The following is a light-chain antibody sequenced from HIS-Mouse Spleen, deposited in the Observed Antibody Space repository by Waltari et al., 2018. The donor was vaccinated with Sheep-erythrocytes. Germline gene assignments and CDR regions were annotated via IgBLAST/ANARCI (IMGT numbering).Light chain of an antibody. Sequence: QSALTQPRSVSGSPGQSVTIYCTGTSSDVGGYNYVSWYQQHPGKAPKLMIYDVSKRPSGVPDRFSGSKSGNTASLTVSGLQAEDEADYYCSSYAGSNNWVFGGGTKLTVL. V-gene: IGLV2-11*01. J-gene: IGLJ3*02. CDR3: SSYAGSNNWV. CDR1: SSDVGGYNY. CDR2: DVS.